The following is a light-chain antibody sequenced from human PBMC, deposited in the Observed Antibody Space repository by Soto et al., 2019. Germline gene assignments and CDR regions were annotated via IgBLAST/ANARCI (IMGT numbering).Light chain of an antibody. CDR3: QQYNKWPLT. CDR1: QSVSSD. V-gene: IGKV3-15*01. J-gene: IGKJ4*01. Sequence: EIMMTQSPATLSVSPGERATLSCRASQSVSSDLVWYQQKAGQAPRLLIYDTSTRATGIPARFSGSGSGTEFTLTISSLQSEDSAVYHCQQYNKWPLTFGGGTKVDIK. CDR2: DTS.